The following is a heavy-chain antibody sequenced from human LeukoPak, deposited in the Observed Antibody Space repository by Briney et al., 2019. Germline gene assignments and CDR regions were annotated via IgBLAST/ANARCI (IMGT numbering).Heavy chain of an antibody. J-gene: IGHJ4*02. D-gene: IGHD1-14*01. V-gene: IGHV3-21*01. CDR1: GFTFSSCG. CDR3: ATETIGRHYDY. CDR2: IGPTGTDR. Sequence: SGXXLXLSCAASGFTFSSCGFNWVRQAPGKGLEWVSSIGPTGTDRYYADSVRGRFTISRDNGKNSMYLQMDSLRDEDTAVYYCATETIGRHYDYWGQGTLLTVSS.